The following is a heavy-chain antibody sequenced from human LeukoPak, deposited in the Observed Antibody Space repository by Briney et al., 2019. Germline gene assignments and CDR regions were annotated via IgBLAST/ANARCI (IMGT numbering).Heavy chain of an antibody. Sequence: GGSLRLSCAASGFTFSSYSMTWVRQAPGKGLEWVSSISSSSSYIYCADSVKGRFTISRDNAKNSLYLQMNSLRAEDTAVYYCARDPPREGSFDYWGQGTLVTVSS. J-gene: IGHJ4*02. D-gene: IGHD1-26*01. CDR2: ISSSSSYI. V-gene: IGHV3-21*01. CDR3: ARDPPREGSFDY. CDR1: GFTFSSYS.